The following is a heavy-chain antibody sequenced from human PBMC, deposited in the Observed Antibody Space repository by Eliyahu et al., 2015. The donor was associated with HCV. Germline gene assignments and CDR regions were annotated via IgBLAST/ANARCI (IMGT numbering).Heavy chain of an antibody. CDR1: GFXXXSXG. V-gene: IGHV3-33*01. D-gene: IGHD3-3*01. J-gene: IGHJ6*02. CDR3: ARVLMEWLSYYYYYGMDV. CDR2: IXYDGSNK. Sequence: QVQLVESGGGVVQPGRSLRLSCAASGFXXXSXGMRLWARQAPGKGLEWVAVIXYDGSNKYYADSVKGRFTISRDNSKNTLYLQMNSLRAEDTTVYYCARVLMEWLSYYYYYGMDVWGQGTTVTVSS.